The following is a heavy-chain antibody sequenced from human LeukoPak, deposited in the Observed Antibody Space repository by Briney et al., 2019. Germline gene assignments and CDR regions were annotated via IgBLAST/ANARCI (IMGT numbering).Heavy chain of an antibody. D-gene: IGHD3-3*01. Sequence: QPSETLSLTCTVSGGSISSYYWSWIRQPPGKGLEWIGYIYYSGSTNYNPSLKSRVTISIDTSKNQFSLKLSSVTAADTAVYYCARQSDASFGWDFWGQGTLVTVSS. CDR3: ARQSDASFGWDF. CDR2: IYYSGST. CDR1: GGSISSYY. J-gene: IGHJ4*02. V-gene: IGHV4-59*08.